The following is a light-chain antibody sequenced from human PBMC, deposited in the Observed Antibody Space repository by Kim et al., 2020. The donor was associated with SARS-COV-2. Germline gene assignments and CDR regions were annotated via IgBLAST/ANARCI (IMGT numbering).Light chain of an antibody. CDR3: QQLSRNPPIT. V-gene: IGKV1-9*01. Sequence: DIQLTQSPSFLSASIGDRVTITCRASQGISSYLAWYQQKPGKAPKVLIYAASTLYSGAPSRFSGSGSGTEFALTISSLQPEDFATYYCQQLSRNPPITFGQGTRLEIK. CDR2: AAS. J-gene: IGKJ5*01. CDR1: QGISSY.